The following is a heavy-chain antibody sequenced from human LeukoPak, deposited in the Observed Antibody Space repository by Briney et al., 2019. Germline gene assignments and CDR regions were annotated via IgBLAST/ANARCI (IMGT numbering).Heavy chain of an antibody. J-gene: IGHJ3*02. Sequence: SQTLSLTCAVSGGSISSGGYSWSWIRQPPGKGLEWIGYIYHSGSTYYNPSLKSRVTISVDRSKNQFSLKLSSVTAADTAVYYRARGIWIAAFDIWGQGTMVTVSS. V-gene: IGHV4-30-2*01. D-gene: IGHD2-2*03. CDR3: ARGIWIAAFDI. CDR2: IYHSGST. CDR1: GGSISSGGYS.